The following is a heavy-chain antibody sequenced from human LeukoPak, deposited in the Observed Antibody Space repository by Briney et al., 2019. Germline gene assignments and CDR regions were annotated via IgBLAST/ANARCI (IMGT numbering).Heavy chain of an antibody. CDR3: ARDRYSSSLDAFDI. CDR1: GFTFSTYT. D-gene: IGHD6-13*01. V-gene: IGHV3-21*01. CDR2: ISGSSSYI. J-gene: IGHJ3*02. Sequence: PGGSLRLSCAAAGFTFSTYTLNWVRQAPGQGLEWVSSISGSSSYIYYADSVKGRFTISRDNAKNSLYLQMNSLRAEDTAVYYCARDRYSSSLDAFDIWGQGTMVTVSS.